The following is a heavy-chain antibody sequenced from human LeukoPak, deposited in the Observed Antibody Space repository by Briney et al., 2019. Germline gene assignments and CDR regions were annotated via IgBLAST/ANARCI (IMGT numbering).Heavy chain of an antibody. CDR3: ARVGDYGDYVNWFDP. Sequence: SETLSLTCTVSGGSISSSRYYWGWIRQPPGKGLEWIGSMYYSGSTYYNPSLKSRITISVDTSKNQFSLKMSSVTAADTAIYYCARVGDYGDYVNWFDPWGPGTLVTVSS. CDR2: MYYSGST. V-gene: IGHV4-39*07. J-gene: IGHJ5*02. D-gene: IGHD4-17*01. CDR1: GGSISSSRYY.